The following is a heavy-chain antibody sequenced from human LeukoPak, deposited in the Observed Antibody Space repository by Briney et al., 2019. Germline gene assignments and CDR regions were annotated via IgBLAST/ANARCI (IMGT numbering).Heavy chain of an antibody. V-gene: IGHV3-30*04. CDR1: GFTFSNYA. J-gene: IGHJ4*02. CDR3: AKDPSTTDNY. Sequence: GGSLRLSCAASGFTFSNYAMNWVRQAPGKGLEWVAVISYDGTNQYYADSVKGRFTISRHNSKNTVFLQMNTLRAEDTAVYYCAKDPSTTDNYWGQGTLVTVSS. CDR2: ISYDGTNQ. D-gene: IGHD2-2*01.